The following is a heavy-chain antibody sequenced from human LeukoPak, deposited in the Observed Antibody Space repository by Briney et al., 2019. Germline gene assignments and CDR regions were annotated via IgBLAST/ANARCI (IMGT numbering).Heavy chain of an antibody. D-gene: IGHD6-19*01. V-gene: IGHV3-23*01. CDR3: QWLVPHFDY. J-gene: IGHJ4*02. CDR2: IIGGAGST. CDR1: GFSFSSHG. Sequence: GGSLRLSCAASGFSFSSHGMSWVRQAPGKGLEWVSGIIGGAGSTYYADSVKGRFTISRDNSKNTLYLQMNSLRAEDTAVYYCQWLVPHFDYWGQGTLVTVSS.